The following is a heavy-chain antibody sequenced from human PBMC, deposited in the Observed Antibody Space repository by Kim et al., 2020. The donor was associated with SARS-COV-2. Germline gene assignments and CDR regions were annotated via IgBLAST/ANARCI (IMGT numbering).Heavy chain of an antibody. J-gene: IGHJ5*02. CDR3: ARSGSGSYFNWFDP. CDR1: GFTFSSYA. D-gene: IGHD3-10*01. Sequence: GGSLRLSCAASGFTFSSYAMHWVCQAPGKGLEWVAVISYDGSNKYYADSVKGRFTISRDNSKNTLYLQMNSLRAEDTAVYYCARSGSGSYFNWFDPWGQGTLVTVSS. V-gene: IGHV3-30-3*01. CDR2: ISYDGSNK.